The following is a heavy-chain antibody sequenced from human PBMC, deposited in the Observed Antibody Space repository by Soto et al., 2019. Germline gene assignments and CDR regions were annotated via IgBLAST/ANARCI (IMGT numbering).Heavy chain of an antibody. Sequence: CTAAGFTFGDYAMSWFRQAPGKGLEWVGFIRSKAYGGTTEYAASVKGSFTISRDDSKSIAYLQMNSLKTEDTAVYYCNRESYSSIWYPFYPWGQGTLVTVSS. CDR2: IRSKAYGGTT. CDR3: NRESYSSIWYPFYP. V-gene: IGHV3-49*03. J-gene: IGHJ5*02. CDR1: GFTFGDYA. D-gene: IGHD6-13*01.